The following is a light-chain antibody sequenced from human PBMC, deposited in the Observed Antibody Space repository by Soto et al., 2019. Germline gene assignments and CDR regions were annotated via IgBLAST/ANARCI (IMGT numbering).Light chain of an antibody. Sequence: QFVLTQPPSASGTPGQRVTISCSGSSSNIGSNYVYWYQQLPGTAPKLLIYSNNQRPSGVPDRFSGSKSGTSASLAISGLRSEDEADYYCAAWDDSLSGHYVFGTGTKVTVL. CDR1: SSNIGSNY. J-gene: IGLJ1*01. V-gene: IGLV1-47*02. CDR2: SNN. CDR3: AAWDDSLSGHYV.